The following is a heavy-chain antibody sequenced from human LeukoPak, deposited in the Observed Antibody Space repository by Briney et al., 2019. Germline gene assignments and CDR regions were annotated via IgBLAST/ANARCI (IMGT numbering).Heavy chain of an antibody. Sequence: SETLSLTCTVSGYSITRGYYWGWIRQPPGKGLEWIGRVYHSANAYYNPSLKGRVTISVDTSKNQFSLRVSSVSAADTAVYYCAGWFGELLPLFAYWGQGALVTVSS. D-gene: IGHD3-10*01. CDR3: AGWFGELLPLFAY. J-gene: IGHJ4*02. CDR1: GYSITRGYY. CDR2: VYHSANA. V-gene: IGHV4-38-2*02.